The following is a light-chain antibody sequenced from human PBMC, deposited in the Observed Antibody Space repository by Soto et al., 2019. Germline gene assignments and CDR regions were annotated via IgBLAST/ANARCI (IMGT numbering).Light chain of an antibody. J-gene: IGLJ2*01. V-gene: IGLV2-14*01. CDR2: EVS. CDR1: SSDVGGYNY. CDR3: SSYTGSSTYVV. Sequence: QSALTQPASVSGSPGQSITISCTGTSSDVGGYNYVSWYQQHPGKAPKLMIYEVSNRPSGVPNRFSGSKSGNTASLTISGLQAEDEADYYCSSYTGSSTYVVFGGGTKVTVL.